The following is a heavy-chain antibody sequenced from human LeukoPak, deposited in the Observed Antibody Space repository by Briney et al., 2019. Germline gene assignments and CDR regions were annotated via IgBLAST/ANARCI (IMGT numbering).Heavy chain of an antibody. J-gene: IGHJ4*02. V-gene: IGHV3-23*01. Sequence: GGSLRLSCAASGFTFSSDAMNWIRQAPGKGLEWVSTIRGSGTSTYYADSVKGRFTISRDNSKNTLYLQMNSLRAEDTAAYYCAKDQSSGWYWDYWGQGTLVTVSS. D-gene: IGHD6-19*01. CDR2: IRGSGTST. CDR3: AKDQSSGWYWDY. CDR1: GFTFSSDA.